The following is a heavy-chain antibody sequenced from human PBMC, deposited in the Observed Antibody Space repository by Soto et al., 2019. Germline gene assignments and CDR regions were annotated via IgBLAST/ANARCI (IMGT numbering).Heavy chain of an antibody. CDR2: IFSNDEK. Sequence: QVTLKESGPVLVKPTETLTLTCTVSGFSLSNARMGVSWIRQPPGKALEWLAHIFSNDEKSYSTSLKSRLTISKDISKSQVVLTMTNIDPVDTATYYCARILGDITGTVYYFDYWGQGTLVTVSS. V-gene: IGHV2-26*01. CDR1: GFSLSNARMG. CDR3: ARILGDITGTVYYFDY. J-gene: IGHJ4*02. D-gene: IGHD1-20*01.